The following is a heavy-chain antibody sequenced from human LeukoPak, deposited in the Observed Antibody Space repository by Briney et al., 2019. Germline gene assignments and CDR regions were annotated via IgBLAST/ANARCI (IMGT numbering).Heavy chain of an antibody. V-gene: IGHV3-66*01. CDR3: AELGITMIGGV. CDR1: GFTVRNNH. CDR2: IYNGGGT. Sequence: PGGSLRLSCAASGFTVRNNHMYWVRQAPGKGLEWVSVIYNGGGTGYADSVKGGFTISRDNAKNSLYLQMNSLRAEDTAVYYCAELGITMIGGVWGKGTTVTISS. D-gene: IGHD3-10*02. J-gene: IGHJ6*04.